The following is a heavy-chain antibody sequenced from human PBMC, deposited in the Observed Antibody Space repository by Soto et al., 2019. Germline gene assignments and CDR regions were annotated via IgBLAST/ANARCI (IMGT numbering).Heavy chain of an antibody. J-gene: IGHJ4*02. CDR2: IKGDGSEK. V-gene: IGHV3-7*03. CDR1: GFTFSSYW. D-gene: IGHD3-22*01. CDR3: AKDPTYYYDSSGYFGY. Sequence: GGSLRLSCAASGFTFSSYWMSWVRQAPGKGLEWVANIKGDGSEKYYADSVKGRFTISRDNSKNTLYLQMNSLRAEDTAVYYCAKDPTYYYDSSGYFGYWGQGTLVTVSS.